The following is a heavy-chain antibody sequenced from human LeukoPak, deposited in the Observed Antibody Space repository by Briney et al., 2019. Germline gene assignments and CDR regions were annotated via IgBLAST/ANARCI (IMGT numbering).Heavy chain of an antibody. CDR1: GFIFNNYA. D-gene: IGHD4-17*01. Sequence: SGRSLRLSCAGSGFIFNNYAMHWVRQPPGKGLEWVSGISWNSGSIGYADSVKGRFTISRDNAKNSLYLQMNSLRAEDTALYYCAKGHDYGDYGALYYGMDVWGQGTTVTVSS. CDR3: AKGHDYGDYGALYYGMDV. J-gene: IGHJ6*02. CDR2: ISWNSGSI. V-gene: IGHV3-9*01.